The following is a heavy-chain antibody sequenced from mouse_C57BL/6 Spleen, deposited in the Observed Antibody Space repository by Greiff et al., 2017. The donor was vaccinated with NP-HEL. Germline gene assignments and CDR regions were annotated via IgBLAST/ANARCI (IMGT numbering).Heavy chain of an antibody. CDR2: IDPETGGP. J-gene: IGHJ2*03. Sequence: QVQLQQSGAELVRPGASVTLSCKASGYTFTDYEMHWVKQTPVHGLEWIGAIDPETGGPAYNQKFKGKAILTADKSSSTAYMELRSLTSEDSAVLYSTRPTGYKEDRGQGSRLTVS. CDR1: GYTFTDYE. V-gene: IGHV1-15*01. CDR3: TRPTGYKED. D-gene: IGHD2-2*01.